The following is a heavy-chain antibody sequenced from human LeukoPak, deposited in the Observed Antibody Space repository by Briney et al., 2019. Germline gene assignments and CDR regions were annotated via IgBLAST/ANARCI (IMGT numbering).Heavy chain of an antibody. CDR1: GYSFTSYW. V-gene: IGHV5-10-1*01. D-gene: IGHD2-15*01. CDR3: ARRLQRHFDY. CDR2: IDPSDSYT. Sequence: GESLKISCKGSGYSFTSYWISWVRQMPGKGLEWMGRIDPSDSYTNYSPSFQGHVTISVDKSISTAYLQWSSLEASDTAMYYCARRLQRHFDYWGQGTLVTVSS. J-gene: IGHJ4*02.